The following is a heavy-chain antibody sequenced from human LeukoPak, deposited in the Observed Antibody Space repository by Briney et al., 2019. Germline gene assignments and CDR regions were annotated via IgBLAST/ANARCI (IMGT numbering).Heavy chain of an antibody. Sequence: SVKVSCKASGYTFTSYAMNWVRQAPGQRLEWMGWINTNTGNPTYTQGFTGRFVFALDTSVSTTYLQTSNLKAEDTAVYYCARGIPVYGSSWSYYFDYWGQGTLVTVSS. CDR1: GYTFTSYA. CDR3: ARGIPVYGSSWSYYFDY. V-gene: IGHV7-4-1*02. D-gene: IGHD6-13*01. CDR2: INTNTGNP. J-gene: IGHJ4*02.